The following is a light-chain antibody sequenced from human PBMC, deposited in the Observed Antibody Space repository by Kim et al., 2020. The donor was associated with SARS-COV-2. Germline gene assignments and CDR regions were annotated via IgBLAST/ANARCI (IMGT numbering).Light chain of an antibody. Sequence: GQSGTIACPGTSSDVGGYNYVSWYQQHPGKAPKVILYEVNRRPSGVPDRFSGSKSGNTASLTVSGLQAEDEAEYYCISYAGNNVYVFGTGTKVTVL. J-gene: IGLJ1*01. CDR2: EVN. CDR3: ISYAGNNVYV. CDR1: SSDVGGYNY. V-gene: IGLV2-8*01.